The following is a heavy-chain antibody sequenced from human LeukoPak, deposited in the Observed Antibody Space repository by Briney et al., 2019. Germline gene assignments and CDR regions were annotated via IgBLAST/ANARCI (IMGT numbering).Heavy chain of an antibody. CDR1: GFTFSSYA. CDR2: ISYDGSNK. Sequence: PGGSLRLSCAASGFTFSSYAMHWVRQAPGKGLEWVAVISYDGSNKYYADSVKGRFTISRDNSKNTLYLQMNSLRAEDTAVYYCARTYYYDSSGYLYYYYYYMDVWGKGTTVTVSS. D-gene: IGHD3-22*01. J-gene: IGHJ6*03. CDR3: ARTYYYDSSGYLYYYYYYMDV. V-gene: IGHV3-30*04.